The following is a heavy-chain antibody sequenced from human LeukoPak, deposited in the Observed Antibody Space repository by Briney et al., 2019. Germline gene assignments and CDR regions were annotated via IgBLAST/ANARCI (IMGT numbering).Heavy chain of an antibody. V-gene: IGHV3-74*03. CDR3: AKDGSRAFDY. J-gene: IGHJ4*02. CDR2: INGDGSNT. CDR1: GFTFSSHW. Sequence: GGSLRLSCAASGFTFSSHWMHWVRQAPGKGLVWVSRINGDGSNTTYADSVKGRFTISRDNSKNTLYLQMNSLRAEDTAVYYCAKDGSRAFDYWGQGTLVTVSS.